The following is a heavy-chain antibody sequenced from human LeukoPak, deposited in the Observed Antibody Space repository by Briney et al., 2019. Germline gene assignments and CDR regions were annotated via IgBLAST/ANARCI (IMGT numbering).Heavy chain of an antibody. CDR2: IYYSGST. D-gene: IGHD3-3*01. CDR1: GGSISSSSYY. CDR3: ARDRRYDFWSGYYPRYYYYYMDV. J-gene: IGHJ6*03. V-gene: IGHV4-39*07. Sequence: SKTLSLTCTVSGGSISSSSYYWGWIRQPPGKGLEWIGSIYYSGSTYYNPSLKSRVTISVDTSKNQFSLKLSSVTAADTAVYYCARDRRYDFWSGYYPRYYYYYMDVWGKGTTVTVSS.